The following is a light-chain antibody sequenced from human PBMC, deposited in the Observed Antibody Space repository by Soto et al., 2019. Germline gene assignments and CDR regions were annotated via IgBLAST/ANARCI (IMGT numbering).Light chain of an antibody. CDR3: QQYFTSPPT. CDR2: WAS. J-gene: IGKJ1*01. V-gene: IGKV4-1*01. CDR1: QNSLHSSDNMRH. Sequence: DIVMIQSPDSLAVSLGERATINCKSSQNSLHSSDNMRHVTWYQQRPGKPPNLLIFWASTRAPGVPDRFSGSVSGTEFTLTISSLQAEDVAIYYCQQYFTSPPTFGQGTKVEIK.